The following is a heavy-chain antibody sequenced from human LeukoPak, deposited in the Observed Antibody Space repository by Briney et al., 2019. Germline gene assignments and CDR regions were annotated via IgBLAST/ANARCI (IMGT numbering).Heavy chain of an antibody. CDR3: ARDKGSDFWSGYCDY. J-gene: IGHJ4*02. D-gene: IGHD3-3*01. Sequence: ASVKVSCKASGYTFTGYYMHWVRQAPGQGLEWMGWINPNSGGTNYAQKFQGRVTMTRDTSISTAYMELSRLRSDDTAVYYCARDKGSDFWSGYCDYWAREPWSPSPQ. V-gene: IGHV1-2*02. CDR2: INPNSGGT. CDR1: GYTFTGYY.